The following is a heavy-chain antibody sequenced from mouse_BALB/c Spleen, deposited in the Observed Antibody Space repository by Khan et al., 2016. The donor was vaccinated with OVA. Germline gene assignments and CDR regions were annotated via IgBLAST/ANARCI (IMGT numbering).Heavy chain of an antibody. CDR1: GYSITSDYA. V-gene: IGHV3-2*02. D-gene: IGHD4-1*01. Sequence: EVKLEESGPGLVKPSQSLSLTCTVTGYSITSDYAWNWIRQFPGNKLEWMGYISSSGRTSYNPSLKSRISVTRDTSKNQFFLQLNSVTTEDTATYYCAMGRTYWGQGTLVTVSA. CDR3: AMGRTY. CDR2: ISSSGRT. J-gene: IGHJ3*01.